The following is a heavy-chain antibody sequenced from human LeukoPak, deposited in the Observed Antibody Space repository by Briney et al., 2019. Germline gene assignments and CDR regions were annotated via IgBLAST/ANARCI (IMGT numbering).Heavy chain of an antibody. CDR3: AKMVTRDIVEDY. CDR2: ISGSGGST. D-gene: IGHD5-12*01. J-gene: IGHJ4*02. V-gene: IGHV3-23*01. Sequence: GGSLRLSCAASGFTFSSYAMSWVRQAPGKGLEWVSAISGSGGSTYCADSVKGRFTISRDNSKNTLYLQMNSLRAEDTAVYYCAKMVTRDIVEDYWGQGTLVTVSS. CDR1: GFTFSSYA.